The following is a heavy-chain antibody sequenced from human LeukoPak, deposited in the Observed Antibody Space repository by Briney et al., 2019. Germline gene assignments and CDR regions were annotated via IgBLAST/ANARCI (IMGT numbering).Heavy chain of an antibody. D-gene: IGHD5/OR15-5a*01. Sequence: GGSLRLSCAASGFTFSSYEMNWVRQAPGKGLEWVSYISSSGSTRYYTDSVKGRFTISRDNGKNPLYLQMNSLRAEDTAVYYCARESRIVTGYYCDYWGQGTLVTVSS. CDR3: ARESRIVTGYYCDY. CDR2: ISSSGSTR. J-gene: IGHJ4*02. V-gene: IGHV3-48*03. CDR1: GFTFSSYE.